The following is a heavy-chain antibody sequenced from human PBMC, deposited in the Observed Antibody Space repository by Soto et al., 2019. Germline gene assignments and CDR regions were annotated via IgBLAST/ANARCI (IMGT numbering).Heavy chain of an antibody. V-gene: IGHV4-39*01. CDR3: ARHVVADYYYGMDV. D-gene: IGHD2-15*01. CDR2: IYYSGST. Sequence: ADTLSLTCTAAGGAISSSSSYSGWILHRPGKGLEWIGSIYYSGSTYYNPSLKSRVTISVDTSKNQFSLKLSTVTAADTAVYYCARHVVADYYYGMDVWGQGATGTV. J-gene: IGHJ6*02. CDR1: GGAISSSSSY.